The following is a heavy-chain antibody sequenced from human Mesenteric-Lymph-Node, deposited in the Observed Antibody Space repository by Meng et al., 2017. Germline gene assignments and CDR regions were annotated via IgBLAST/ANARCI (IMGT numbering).Heavy chain of an antibody. CDR2: INPNSGGT. J-gene: IGHJ4*02. CDR1: GYTFTGYY. CDR3: ARERGLLWFGESDSYYFDY. Sequence: ASVKVSCKASGYTFTGYYMHWVRQAPGQGLEWMGWINPNSGGTNYAQKFQGRVTMTRDTSISTAYMELSRLRSGDTAVYYCARERGLLWFGESDSYYFDYWGQGTLVTVSS. D-gene: IGHD3-10*01. V-gene: IGHV1-2*02.